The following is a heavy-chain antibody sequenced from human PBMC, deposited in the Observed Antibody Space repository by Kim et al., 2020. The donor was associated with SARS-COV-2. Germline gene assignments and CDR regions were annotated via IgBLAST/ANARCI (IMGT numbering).Heavy chain of an antibody. CDR1: GFTFSSYA. J-gene: IGHJ4*02. CDR2: ISYDGSNK. D-gene: IGHD4-17*01. Sequence: GGSLRLSCAASGFTFSSYAMHWVRQAPGKGLEWVAVISYDGSNKYYADSVKGRFTISRDNSKNTLYLQMNSLRAEDTAVYYCARGPYGDYWGQGTLVTVSS. CDR3: ARGPYGDY. V-gene: IGHV3-30*04.